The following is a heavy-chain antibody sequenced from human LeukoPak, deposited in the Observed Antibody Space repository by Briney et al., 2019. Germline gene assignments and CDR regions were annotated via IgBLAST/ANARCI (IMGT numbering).Heavy chain of an antibody. CDR1: GGSISSYY. CDR2: IYYSGST. CDR3: AGDVDTAMVLFGH. V-gene: IGHV4-59*01. Sequence: SETLTLTCTVSGGSISSYYWSWIRQPPGKGLEWIGYIYYSGSTNYNPSLKSRVTISVDTSKNQFSLKLSSVTAADTAVYYCAGDVDTAMVLFGHWGQGTLVTVSS. J-gene: IGHJ4*02. D-gene: IGHD5-18*01.